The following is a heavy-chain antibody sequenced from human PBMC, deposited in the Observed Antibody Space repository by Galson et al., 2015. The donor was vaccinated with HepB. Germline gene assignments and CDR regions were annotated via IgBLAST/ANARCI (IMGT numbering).Heavy chain of an antibody. CDR3: ARTPSYSSSWFENWFDP. V-gene: IGHV1-69*01. CDR2: IIPIFGTA. D-gene: IGHD6-13*01. J-gene: IGHJ5*02. CDR1: GGTFSSYA. Sequence: CKASGGTFSSYAISWVRQAPGQGLEWMGGIIPIFGTADYAQKFQGRVTITADESTSTAYMELSSLRSEDTAVYYCARTPSYSSSWFENWFDPWGQGTLVTVSS.